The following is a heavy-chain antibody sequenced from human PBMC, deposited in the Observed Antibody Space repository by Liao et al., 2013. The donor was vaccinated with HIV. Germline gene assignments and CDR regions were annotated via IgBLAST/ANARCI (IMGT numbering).Heavy chain of an antibody. D-gene: IGHD2-15*01. Sequence: QVQLQESGPGLVKPSQTLSLTCTVSGGSISSGDYYWSWIRQPAGKGLEWIGRIYTSGSTNYNPSLKSRVTISIDTSKNQFSLKLSSVTAADTAVYYCARSMLLRPTVRPWGQGTLVTVSS. V-gene: IGHV4-61*02. CDR2: IYTSGST. J-gene: IGHJ5*02. CDR3: ARSMLLRPTVRP. CDR1: GGSISSGDYY.